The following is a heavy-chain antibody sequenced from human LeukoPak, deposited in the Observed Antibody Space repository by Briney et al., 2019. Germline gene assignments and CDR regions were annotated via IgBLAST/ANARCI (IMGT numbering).Heavy chain of an antibody. CDR3: AKKEDGSGWYDY. Sequence: PGGSLRLSCAASGFTFSSYAMSWVRQAPGKGLEWVSAISGGGGSTYYADSVKGRFTISRDNSKNTLYLQMNSLRAEDTAVYYCAKKEDGSGWYDYWGQGTLVTVSS. CDR2: ISGGGGST. CDR1: GFTFSSYA. J-gene: IGHJ4*02. D-gene: IGHD6-19*01. V-gene: IGHV3-23*01.